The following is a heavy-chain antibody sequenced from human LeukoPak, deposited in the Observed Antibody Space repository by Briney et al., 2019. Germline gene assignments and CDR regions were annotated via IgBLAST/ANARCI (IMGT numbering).Heavy chain of an antibody. D-gene: IGHD1-1*01. CDR2: INHSGSP. CDR1: GFTFSSYW. J-gene: IGHJ4*02. V-gene: IGHV4-4*02. Sequence: GSLRLSCAASGFTFSSYWMSWVRQAPGKGLEWIGEINHSGSPNYNPSLKSRVTISVDKSRNHFSLNLSSVTAADTAVYYCARVNINNWHSCDYWGQGTLVTVSS. CDR3: ARVNINNWHSCDY.